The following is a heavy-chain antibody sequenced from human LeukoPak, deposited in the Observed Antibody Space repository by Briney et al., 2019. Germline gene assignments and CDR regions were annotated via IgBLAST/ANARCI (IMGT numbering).Heavy chain of an antibody. CDR1: GFTFNDYA. Sequence: PGGSLRLSCAASGFTFNDYAMSWVRQAAGKGLEWVGGISDTGRRTYYTDSVKGRFTISRDDSKKTVSLQMNTLRAEDTAIYFCARHDSFIPYWGQGTLVTVSS. CDR3: ARHDSFIPY. V-gene: IGHV3-23*01. CDR2: ISDTGRRT. D-gene: IGHD3-16*02. J-gene: IGHJ4*02.